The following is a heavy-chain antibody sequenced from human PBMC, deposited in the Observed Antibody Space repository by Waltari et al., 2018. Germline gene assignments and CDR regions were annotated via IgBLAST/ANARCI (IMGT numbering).Heavy chain of an antibody. J-gene: IGHJ5*02. CDR3: ARAKETDIVVVPAAMNWFDP. CDR1: GGSFSGYY. D-gene: IGHD2-2*01. V-gene: IGHV4-34*01. Sequence: QVQLQQWGAGLLKPSETLSLTCAVYGGSFSGYYWSWIRQPPGTGREWIGELNHSGSTNYNPSLKGRVTISVDTAKNQFSRKLSSVTAADTAVYYCARAKETDIVVVPAAMNWFDPWGQGTLVTVSS. CDR2: LNHSGST.